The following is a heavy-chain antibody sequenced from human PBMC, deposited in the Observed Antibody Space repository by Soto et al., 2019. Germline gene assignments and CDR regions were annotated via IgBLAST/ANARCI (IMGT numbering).Heavy chain of an antibody. CDR2: ISAYNGNT. CDR1: GYTFTSYG. Sequence: GASVKVCCKASGYTFTSYGISWVRQAPGRGLEWMGWISAYNGNTNYAQKLQGRVTMTTDTSTSTAYMELRSLRSDDTAVYYCALRHGDYDFWSGPDAFDIWGQGTMVTVSS. V-gene: IGHV1-18*01. D-gene: IGHD3-3*01. J-gene: IGHJ3*02. CDR3: ALRHGDYDFWSGPDAFDI.